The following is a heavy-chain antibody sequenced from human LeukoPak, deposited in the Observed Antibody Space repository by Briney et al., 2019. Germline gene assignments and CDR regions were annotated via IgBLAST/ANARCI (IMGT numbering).Heavy chain of an antibody. CDR1: EFIFSSYE. J-gene: IGHJ5*02. CDR3: ARRAAVAGTFDP. D-gene: IGHD6-19*01. CDR2: ISSSGRTI. V-gene: IGHV3-48*03. Sequence: PGGSLRLSCVASEFIFSSYEMNWVRQAPGKGLEWLSYISSSGRTIYYADSVKGRFTISRDNAKNSLYLQLNSLRAEDTAVYYCARRAAVAGTFDPWGQGTLVTVSS.